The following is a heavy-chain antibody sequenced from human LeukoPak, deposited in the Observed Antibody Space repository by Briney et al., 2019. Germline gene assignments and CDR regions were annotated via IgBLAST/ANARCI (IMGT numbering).Heavy chain of an antibody. D-gene: IGHD1-26*01. J-gene: IGHJ4*02. CDR3: ATEAVRGGFGSYDY. V-gene: IGHV4-59*01. Sequence: PSETLSLTCSVSGGSISSYYWSWIRQSPGKGLEWLGYISYSGSANSNPSLKSRITISVDTSKNQFSLRLSSVTAADTAVYYCATEAVRGGFGSYDYWGQGTLVTVSS. CDR1: GGSISSYY. CDR2: ISYSGSA.